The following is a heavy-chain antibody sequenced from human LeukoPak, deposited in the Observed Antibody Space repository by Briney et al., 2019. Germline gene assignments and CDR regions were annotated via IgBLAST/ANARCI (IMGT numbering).Heavy chain of an antibody. CDR3: ARQLQQVSWNWFDP. CDR1: GGSISSYY. Sequence: SETLSLTCTVSGGSISSYYWSWIRQPPGKGLEWIGYIYYSGSTNYNPSLKSRVTISVDTSKNQFSLELSSVTAADTAVYYCARQLQQVSWNWFDPWGQGTLVTVSS. D-gene: IGHD1-1*01. J-gene: IGHJ5*02. V-gene: IGHV4-59*08. CDR2: IYYSGST.